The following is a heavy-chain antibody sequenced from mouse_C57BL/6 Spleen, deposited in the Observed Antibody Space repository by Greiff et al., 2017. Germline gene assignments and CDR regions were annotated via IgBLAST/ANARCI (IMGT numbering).Heavy chain of an antibody. CDR2: VYPGDGDT. Sequence: VQLQQSGPELVKPGASVKISCKASGYAFSSSWMNWVKQRPGKGLEWIGRVYPGDGDTNYNGKFKGKATLTADKSSSTAYMQLSSLTSEDSAVYFWVGYAMGYWGQGTSVTVAS. J-gene: IGHJ4*01. V-gene: IGHV1-82*01. CDR3: VGYAMGY. CDR1: GYAFSSSW.